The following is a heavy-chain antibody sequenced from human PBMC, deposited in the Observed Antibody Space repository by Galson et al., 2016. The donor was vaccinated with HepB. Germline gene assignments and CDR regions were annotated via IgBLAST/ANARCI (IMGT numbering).Heavy chain of an antibody. J-gene: IGHJ6*02. CDR2: TYYRSKWYN. Sequence: CAISGDSVSSNSAAWNWIRQSPSRGLEWLGRTYYRSKWYNDYALSVKSRITINPDTSKNQFSLQLNSVTPEDTAVYYRARDFWLLELREERDYYGMDVWGQGTTVTVSS. V-gene: IGHV6-1*01. D-gene: IGHD1-7*01. CDR3: ARDFWLLELREERDYYGMDV. CDR1: GDSVSSNSAA.